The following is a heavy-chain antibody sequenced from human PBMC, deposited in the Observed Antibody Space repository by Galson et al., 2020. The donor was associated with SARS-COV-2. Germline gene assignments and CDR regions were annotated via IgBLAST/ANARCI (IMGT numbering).Heavy chain of an antibody. J-gene: IGHJ6*02. Sequence: SETLSLTCSVSGGSIKSGRYYWSWFRQRPGKGLEWIGYIHYRGRTYYNPSLNSRVAISADSSKSQFSLKLSSVTAADTAVYYCASADSSGYYGAYYYYGMDVWGQGATVTVSS. CDR2: IHYRGRT. CDR1: GGSIKSGRYY. CDR3: ASADSSGYYGAYYYYGMDV. D-gene: IGHD3-22*01. V-gene: IGHV4-31*03.